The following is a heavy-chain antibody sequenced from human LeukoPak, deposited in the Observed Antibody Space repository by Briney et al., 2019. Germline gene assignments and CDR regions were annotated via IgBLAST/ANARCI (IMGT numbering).Heavy chain of an antibody. CDR3: ARGRAYDSSGYYLENFDY. CDR1: GGSISSYY. D-gene: IGHD3-22*01. CDR2: IETSGNT. J-gene: IGHJ4*02. Sequence: SETLSLTCTVSGGSISSYYWSWIRQPAGKGLEWIGRIETSGNTNYKPSLKSRVTMSVDTSKNQFSLKLSSVTAADTAVYYCARGRAYDSSGYYLENFDYWGQGTLVTVSS. V-gene: IGHV4-4*07.